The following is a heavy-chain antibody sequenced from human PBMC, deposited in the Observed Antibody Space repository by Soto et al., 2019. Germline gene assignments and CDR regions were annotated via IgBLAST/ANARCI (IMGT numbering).Heavy chain of an antibody. CDR3: ATSRSYSSSWYGRYFDY. D-gene: IGHD6-13*01. CDR1: GGTFSSYA. J-gene: IGHJ4*02. CDR2: IIPMLGTA. Sequence: QVQLVQSGAEVKKPGSSVKVSCKASGGTFSSYAITWVRQAPEEGLEWMGGIIPMLGTANYVQRFQGRVTISADESTSTAYMELISLRSEDTAVYYCATSRSYSSSWYGRYFDYWGQGTLVTVSS. V-gene: IGHV1-69*01.